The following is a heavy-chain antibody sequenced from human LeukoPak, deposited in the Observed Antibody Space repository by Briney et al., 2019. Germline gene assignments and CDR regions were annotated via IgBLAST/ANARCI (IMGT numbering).Heavy chain of an antibody. CDR2: STHSGST. Sequence: SETLSLTCAVYGESFSGHYWPWIRQPPGKGLEWIGESTHSGSTNYNPSLKSRVTISVDTSKNQFSLQLTSVTAADTAVYHCARGRTGAAALDFWGPGTLVTVSS. D-gene: IGHD2-2*01. CDR3: ARGRTGAAALDF. V-gene: IGHV4-34*01. CDR1: GESFSGHY. J-gene: IGHJ4*02.